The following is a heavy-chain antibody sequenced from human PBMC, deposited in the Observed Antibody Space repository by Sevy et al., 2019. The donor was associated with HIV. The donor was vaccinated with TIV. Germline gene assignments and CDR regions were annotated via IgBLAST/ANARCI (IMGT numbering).Heavy chain of an antibody. D-gene: IGHD3-3*01. J-gene: IGHJ6*02. CDR3: VKDPDYNFWRGEYGMDV. CDR2: IRSDGVST. CDR1: GFSFSNPA. Sequence: GGSLRLSCSGSGFSFSNPAMNWVRQTPGKGLKYVSAIRSDGVSTYYTDSVRGRFTISRDNSKNTLYLQMSSLRVEDTAVYYCVKDPDYNFWRGEYGMDVWGQGTTVTVSS. V-gene: IGHV3-64D*06.